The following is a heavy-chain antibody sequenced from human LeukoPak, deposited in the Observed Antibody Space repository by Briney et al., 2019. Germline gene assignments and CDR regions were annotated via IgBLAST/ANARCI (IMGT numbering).Heavy chain of an antibody. Sequence: SETLSLTCTVSGYSISSGYYWGWIRQPPGKGLEWIGSIYHSGSTYYNPSLKSRVTISEDTSKNQFSLKLSSVTAADTAVYYCARDYGDSLNFDYWGQGTLVTVSS. CDR2: IYHSGST. CDR1: GYSISSGYY. CDR3: ARDYGDSLNFDY. D-gene: IGHD4-17*01. J-gene: IGHJ4*02. V-gene: IGHV4-38-2*02.